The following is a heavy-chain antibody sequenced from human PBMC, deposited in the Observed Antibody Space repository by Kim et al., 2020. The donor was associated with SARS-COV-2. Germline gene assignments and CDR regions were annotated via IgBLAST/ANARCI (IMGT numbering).Heavy chain of an antibody. D-gene: IGHD2-8*01. Sequence: ASVKVSCKASGYTFTGYYMHWVRQAPGQGLEWMGWINPNSGGTNYAQKFQGRVTMTRDTSISTAYMELSRLRSDDTAVYYCARDLRPTDLNGLMISPDWYFDLWGRGTLVTVSS. CDR1: GYTFTGYY. J-gene: IGHJ2*01. V-gene: IGHV1-2*02. CDR2: INPNSGGT. CDR3: ARDLRPTDLNGLMISPDWYFDL.